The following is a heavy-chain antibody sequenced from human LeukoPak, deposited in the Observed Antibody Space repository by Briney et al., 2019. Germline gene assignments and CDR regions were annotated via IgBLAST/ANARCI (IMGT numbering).Heavy chain of an antibody. CDR3: ARDLVGATLDAFDI. CDR2: IIPIFGTA. D-gene: IGHD1-26*01. V-gene: IGHV1-69*13. J-gene: IGHJ3*02. CDR1: GGTFSGYI. Sequence: GASVKVSCKASGGTFSGYIINWVRQAPGQGLEWMGGIIPIFGTASYAQNFQGRVTITADESTSTAYMELSSLRSEDTAVYYCARDLVGATLDAFDIWGQGTMVTVSS.